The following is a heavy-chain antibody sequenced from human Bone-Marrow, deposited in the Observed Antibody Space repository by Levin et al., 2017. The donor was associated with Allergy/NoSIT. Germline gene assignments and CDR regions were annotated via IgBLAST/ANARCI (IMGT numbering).Heavy chain of an antibody. Sequence: GGSLRLSCAASGFTVSSNYISWVRQAPGKGLEWVSIIYTGGSTYYADSVKGRFTLSRDNSENTLYLQRNSLRAESTAVYYFARTMTYVGASDYWGQGTLVTVSS. CDR2: IYTGGST. D-gene: IGHD1-26*01. CDR3: ARTMTYVGASDY. CDR1: GFTVSSNY. V-gene: IGHV3-53*01. J-gene: IGHJ4*02.